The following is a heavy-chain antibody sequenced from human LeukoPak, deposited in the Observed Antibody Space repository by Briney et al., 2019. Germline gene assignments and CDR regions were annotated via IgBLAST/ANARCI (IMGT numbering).Heavy chain of an antibody. D-gene: IGHD3-22*01. J-gene: IGHJ3*02. CDR3: ATYYDSSGYYAFDI. V-gene: IGHV4-59*01. CDR2: IYYSGST. Sequence: SETLSLTCTVSGGSISGYYWSWIRQPPGKGLEWIGYIYYSGSTNYNPSLKSRVTISVDTSKNQFSLKLSSVTAADTAVYYCATYYDSSGYYAFDIWGQGTMVTVSS. CDR1: GGSISGYY.